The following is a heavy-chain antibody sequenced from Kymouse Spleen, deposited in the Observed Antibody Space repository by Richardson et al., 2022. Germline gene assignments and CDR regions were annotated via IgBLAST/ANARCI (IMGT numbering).Heavy chain of an antibody. D-gene: IGHD6-13*01. Sequence: QVQLQQSGPGLVKPSQTLSLTCAISGDSVSSNSAAWNWIRQSPSRGLEWLGRTYYRSKWYNDYAVSVKSRITINPDTSKNQFSLQLNSVTPEDTAVYYCARDGLYSSSWTLYYYYYGMDVWGQGTTVTVSS. CDR3: ARDGLYSSSWTLYYYYYGMDV. J-gene: IGHJ6*02. CDR1: GDSVSSNSAA. CDR2: TYYRSKWYN. V-gene: IGHV6-1*01.